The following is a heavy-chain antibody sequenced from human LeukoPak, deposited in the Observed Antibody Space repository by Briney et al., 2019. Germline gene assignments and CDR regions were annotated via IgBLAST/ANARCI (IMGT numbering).Heavy chain of an antibody. D-gene: IGHD2-15*01. J-gene: IGHJ3*01. Sequence: GESLKISCKGSGYNFITYWIGWVRQMPGKGLEWMGIIYPGDSDTRYSPSFQGQVTISADKSISTAYLQWSSLKAPDTAMYYCARQQQFCSGGNCYSLNAFDLWGQGTVVTVSS. CDR2: IYPGDSDT. CDR3: ARQQQFCSGGNCYSLNAFDL. V-gene: IGHV5-51*01. CDR1: GYNFITYW.